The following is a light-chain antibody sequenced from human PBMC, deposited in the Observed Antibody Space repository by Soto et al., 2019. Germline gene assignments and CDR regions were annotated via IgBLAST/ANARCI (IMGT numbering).Light chain of an antibody. CDR3: QTWGTGIQV. CDR1: SGHSIYA. V-gene: IGLV4-69*01. J-gene: IGLJ2*01. CDR2: LNSDGSH. Sequence: QSVLTQLPSASASLGASVKLTCTLSSGHSIYAIAWHQQQPEKGPRYLMKLNSDGSHSKGDGIPDRFSGSSSGAERYLTISSLQSEDEADYYCQTWGTGIQVFGGGTKVTVL.